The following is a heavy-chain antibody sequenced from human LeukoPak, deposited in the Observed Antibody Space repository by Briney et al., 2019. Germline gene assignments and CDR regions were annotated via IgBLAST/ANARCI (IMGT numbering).Heavy chain of an antibody. J-gene: IGHJ3*02. Sequence: SETLSLTCTVSGGSMRSYYWVWIRQPPGKGLEWIGYIYYSGSTDYNPSLKSRVTISVDTSKNQFSLKMSSVTATDTAVYYCARAPNGFGAFDIWGPGTMVTVSS. D-gene: IGHD2-8*01. V-gene: IGHV4-59*01. CDR3: ARAPNGFGAFDI. CDR2: IYYSGST. CDR1: GGSMRSYY.